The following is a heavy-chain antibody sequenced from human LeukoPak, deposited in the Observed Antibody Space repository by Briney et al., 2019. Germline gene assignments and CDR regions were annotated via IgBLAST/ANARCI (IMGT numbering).Heavy chain of an antibody. V-gene: IGHV3-23*01. CDR2: ISASGGST. D-gene: IGHD1-26*01. CDR3: AARSGVNWFDP. Sequence: GGSLRLSCAASGFTFSNYAMNWVRQAPGKGLEWVSSISASGGSTSYADSEKGRFIMSRDNSKNTLYLQINSLRVDDTAVYYCAARSGVNWFDPWGQGTLVTVSS. CDR1: GFTFSNYA. J-gene: IGHJ5*02.